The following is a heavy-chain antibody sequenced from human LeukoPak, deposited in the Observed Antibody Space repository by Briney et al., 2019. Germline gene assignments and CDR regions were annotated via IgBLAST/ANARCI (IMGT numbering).Heavy chain of an antibody. D-gene: IGHD2-15*01. V-gene: IGHV4-38-2*02. J-gene: IGHJ4*02. CDR1: GSSISSDYY. CDR3: ARVVGATSIDY. Sequence: PSETLSLTCSVSGSSISSDYYWGWVRQPPGKGLEWIGSIKHRGRSYYNPSLKSRVTISVDTSKNPFSLQLSSVTAADTAVYYCARVVGATSIDYWGQGILVTVSS. CDR2: IKHRGRS.